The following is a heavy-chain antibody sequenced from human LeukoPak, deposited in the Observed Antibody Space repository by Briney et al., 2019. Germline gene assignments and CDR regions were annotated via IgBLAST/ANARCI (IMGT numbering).Heavy chain of an antibody. J-gene: IGHJ4*02. D-gene: IGHD4-17*01. CDR2: INADNGNT. Sequence: ASVKVSCKASGYTFTSYAMHWVRQAPGQRLEWMGWINADNGNTKYSQKFQGRVTITRDTSASTAYMELSSLRSEDTAVYYCARLTIGYGDFIYYFNYWGQGTLVTVSS. CDR3: ARLTIGYGDFIYYFNY. V-gene: IGHV1-3*01. CDR1: GYTFTSYA.